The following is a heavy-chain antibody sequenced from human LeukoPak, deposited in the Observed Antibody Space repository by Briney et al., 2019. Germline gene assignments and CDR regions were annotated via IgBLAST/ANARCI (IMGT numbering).Heavy chain of an antibody. Sequence: GESLKISCKGFGYSFTNSWIGWVRQMPGKGLERMGNIYPGDSDTRYSPSFQGQVTISADKSISTAYLQWSGLKASDTAMYYCARLQSYYFNYWGQGTLVTVSS. CDR2: IYPGDSDT. CDR1: GYSFTNSW. D-gene: IGHD4-11*01. V-gene: IGHV5-51*01. J-gene: IGHJ4*02. CDR3: ARLQSYYFNY.